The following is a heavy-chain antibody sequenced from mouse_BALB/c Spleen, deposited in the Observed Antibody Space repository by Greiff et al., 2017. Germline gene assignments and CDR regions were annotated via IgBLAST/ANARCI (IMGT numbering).Heavy chain of an antibody. CDR1: GFNIKDTY. D-gene: IGHD1-1*01. CDR3: ASGGNDYGSSYERSDWYFDV. J-gene: IGHJ1*01. Sequence: EVQLQQSGAELVKPGASVKLSCTASGFNIKDTYMHWVKQRPEQGLEWIGRIDPANGNTKYDPKFQGKATITADTSSNTAYLQLSSLTSEDTAVYYCASGGNDYGSSYERSDWYFDVWGAGTTVTVSS. CDR2: IDPANGNT. V-gene: IGHV14-3*02.